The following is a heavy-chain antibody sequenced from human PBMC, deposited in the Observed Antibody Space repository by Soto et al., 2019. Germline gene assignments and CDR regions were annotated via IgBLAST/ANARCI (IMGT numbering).Heavy chain of an antibody. J-gene: IGHJ6*02. Sequence: PSETLSLTCTVSGGSISSSSYYWGWIRQPPGKGLEWIGSIYYSGSTYYNPSLKSRVTISVDTSKNQFSLKLSSVTAADTAVYYCARRPDGYYYYYGMDVWGQGTTVT. V-gene: IGHV4-39*01. CDR2: IYYSGST. CDR1: GGSISSSSYY. CDR3: ARRPDGYYYYYGMDV.